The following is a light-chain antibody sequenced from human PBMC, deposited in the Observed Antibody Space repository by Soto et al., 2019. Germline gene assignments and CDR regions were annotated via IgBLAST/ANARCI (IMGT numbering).Light chain of an antibody. V-gene: IGKV3-15*01. CDR2: HGS. CDR1: QSISSN. Sequence: EIVMTQSPATLSVSPGERATLSCRASQSISSNFAWYQQKPGQAPRLLIYHGSTRATGIPARFSGSGSGTEFTLTISSLQSEDVAVDYCQQYNKGPPLTFGGGTTVEIK. CDR3: QQYNKGPPLT. J-gene: IGKJ4*01.